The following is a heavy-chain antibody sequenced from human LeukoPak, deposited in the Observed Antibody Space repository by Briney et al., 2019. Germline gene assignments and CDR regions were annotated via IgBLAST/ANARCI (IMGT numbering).Heavy chain of an antibody. V-gene: IGHV1-69*05. Sequence: VASVKVSCKASGGTFSSYAISRVRQAPGQGLEWMGRIIPIFGTANYAQKFQGRVTITTDESTSTAYMELSSLRSEDTAVYYCARSGEDTAMVIGAYFDYWGQGTLVTVSS. CDR3: ARSGEDTAMVIGAYFDY. J-gene: IGHJ4*02. CDR1: GGTFSSYA. CDR2: IIPIFGTA. D-gene: IGHD5-18*01.